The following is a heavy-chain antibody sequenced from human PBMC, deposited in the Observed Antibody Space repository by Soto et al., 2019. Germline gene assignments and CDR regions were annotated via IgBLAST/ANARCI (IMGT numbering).Heavy chain of an antibody. J-gene: IGHJ3*02. CDR3: ARGESSYSSGWYDAFDI. CDR2: INHSGST. Sequence: SETLSLTCAVYGGSFSGYYWSWIRQPPGKGLEWIGEINHSGSTNYNPSLKSRVTISVDTSKNQFSLKLSSVTAADTAVYYCARGESSYSSGWYDAFDIWGQGTMVTVSS. D-gene: IGHD6-19*01. V-gene: IGHV4-34*01. CDR1: GGSFSGYY.